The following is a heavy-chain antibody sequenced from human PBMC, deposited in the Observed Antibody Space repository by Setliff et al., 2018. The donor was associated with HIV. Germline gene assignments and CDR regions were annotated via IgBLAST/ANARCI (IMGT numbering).Heavy chain of an antibody. D-gene: IGHD1-1*01. CDR3: SRRNKWPTGLAPYWHFDV. CDR1: GFSLSTHEVG. CDR2: IYWDNDK. J-gene: IGHJ2*01. Sequence: ASGPTLVNPTRTLTLTCTFSGFSLSTHEVGVGWLRQSPGKALEWLALIYWDNDKRYSPTLTTRLSITKDTSKNQVVLTMTNVDPADTATYFCSRRNKWPTGLAPYWHFDVWGPGVLVTVSS. V-gene: IGHV2-5*02.